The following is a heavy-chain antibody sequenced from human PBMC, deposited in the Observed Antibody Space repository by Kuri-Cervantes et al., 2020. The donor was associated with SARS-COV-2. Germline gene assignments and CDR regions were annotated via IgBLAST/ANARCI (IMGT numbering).Heavy chain of an antibody. D-gene: IGHD1-14*01. J-gene: IGHJ6*03. CDR2: ISGSGGSP. V-gene: IGHV3-23*01. CDR1: GFTFSSYA. CDR3: ARSGVSADTGYYYYYMDV. Sequence: GESLKISCAASGFTFSSYAMSWVRQAPGKGLEWVSAISGSGGSPYYADSVKGRFTISRDNSKNTLYLQMNSLRAEDTAVYYCARSGVSADTGYYYYYMDVWGKGTTVTVSS.